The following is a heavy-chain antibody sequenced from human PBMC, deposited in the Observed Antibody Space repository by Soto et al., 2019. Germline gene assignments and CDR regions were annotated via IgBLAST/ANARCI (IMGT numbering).Heavy chain of an antibody. CDR3: ASSYYDFWSGYYNYYYYYGMDV. D-gene: IGHD3-3*01. J-gene: IGHJ6*02. Sequence: QVQLQESGPGLVKPSQTLSLTCTVSGGSISSGDYYWSWIRQPPGKGLEWIGYIYYSGSTYYNPSLKSRVTFSLAPSKDQLSLKLSSVTAAATAVYYCASSYYDFWSGYYNYYYYYGMDVWGQGTTVTVSS. CDR1: GGSISSGDYY. V-gene: IGHV4-30-4*01. CDR2: IYYSGST.